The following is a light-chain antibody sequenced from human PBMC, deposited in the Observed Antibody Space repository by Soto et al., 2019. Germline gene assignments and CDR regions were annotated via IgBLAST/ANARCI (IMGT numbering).Light chain of an antibody. J-gene: IGKJ3*01. CDR2: DAY. V-gene: IGKV3-20*01. Sequence: ERVLTQSPGTLSLSPGDRATLSCRASQSVRSGHLAWYQQKPGQAPRLVIYDAYTRATGIPDRFSGGGSGTDFTLTISRVAPEDFAGYYCHQYGRSASSITFGPGTKVEIK. CDR1: QSVRSGH. CDR3: HQYGRSASSIT.